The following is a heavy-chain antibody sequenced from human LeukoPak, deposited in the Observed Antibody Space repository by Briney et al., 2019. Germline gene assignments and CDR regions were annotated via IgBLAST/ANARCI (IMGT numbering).Heavy chain of an antibody. CDR3: ARVHCSGGSCSHYFDY. D-gene: IGHD2-15*01. Sequence: GGSLRLSCAASGFTFSSYSMDSVRQAPGKGLEWVSSISSSSSYIYYADSVKGRFTISRDNAKNSLYLQMNSLRAEDTAVYYCARVHCSGGSCSHYFDYWGQGTLVTVSS. CDR1: GFTFSSYS. J-gene: IGHJ4*02. CDR2: ISSSSSYI. V-gene: IGHV3-21*01.